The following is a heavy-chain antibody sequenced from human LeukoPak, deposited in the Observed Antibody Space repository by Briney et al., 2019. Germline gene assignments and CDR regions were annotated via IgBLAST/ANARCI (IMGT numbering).Heavy chain of an antibody. D-gene: IGHD1-26*01. Sequence: PGGSLRLSCAASGFTFSSNYMSWVRQAPGKGLEWVSVIYSGGSTYYADSVKGRFTISRDNSKNTLYLQMNSLRAEDTAVYYCARDGGVGATKGPDYWGQGTLVTVSS. CDR3: ARDGGVGATKGPDY. V-gene: IGHV3-66*01. CDR2: IYSGGST. J-gene: IGHJ4*02. CDR1: GFTFSSNY.